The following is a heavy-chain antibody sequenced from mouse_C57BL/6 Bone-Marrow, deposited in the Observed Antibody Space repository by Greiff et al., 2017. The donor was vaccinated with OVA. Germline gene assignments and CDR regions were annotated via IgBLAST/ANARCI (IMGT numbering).Heavy chain of an antibody. CDR2: INPNNGGT. D-gene: IGHD2-1*01. Sequence: EVQLQQSGPELVKPGASVKIPCKASGYTFTDYNMDWVKQSHGKSLEWIGDINPNNGGTIYNQKFKGKATLTVDKSSSTAYMALRSLTSEDTAVYYCARGGGYGNQSLAYWGQGTLVTVSA. J-gene: IGHJ3*01. CDR3: ARGGGYGNQSLAY. V-gene: IGHV1-18*01. CDR1: GYTFTDYN.